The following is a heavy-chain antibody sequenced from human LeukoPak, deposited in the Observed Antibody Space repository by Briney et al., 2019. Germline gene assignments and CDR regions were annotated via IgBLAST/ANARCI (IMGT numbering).Heavy chain of an antibody. CDR3: AKPDYDFWSGYYTRPYYGIDV. Sequence: PGGSLRLSCAASGFTFSSYAMSWVRQAPGKGLEWVSAISGSGGSTYYADSVKGRFTISRDNSKNTLYLQMNSLRAEDTAVYYCAKPDYDFWSGYYTRPYYGIDVWGQGTTVTVSS. CDR1: GFTFSSYA. J-gene: IGHJ6*02. CDR2: ISGSGGST. D-gene: IGHD3-3*01. V-gene: IGHV3-23*01.